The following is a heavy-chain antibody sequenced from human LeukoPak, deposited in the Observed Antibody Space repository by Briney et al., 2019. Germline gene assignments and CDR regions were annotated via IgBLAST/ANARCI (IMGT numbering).Heavy chain of an antibody. CDR3: AKDSGAAFDI. CDR2: ISGSGGST. CDR1: GFTFSSYG. J-gene: IGHJ3*02. D-gene: IGHD3-10*01. V-gene: IGHV3-23*01. Sequence: PGGSLRLSCAASGFTFSSYGMSWVRQAPGKGLEWVSAISGSGGSTYYADSVKGRFTISRGNSKNTLYLQMNSLRAEDTAVYYCAKDSGAAFDIWGQGTMVTVSS.